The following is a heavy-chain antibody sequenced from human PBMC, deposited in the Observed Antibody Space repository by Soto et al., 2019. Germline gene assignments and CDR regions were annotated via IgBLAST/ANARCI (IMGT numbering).Heavy chain of an antibody. CDR1: GYSFTSYW. CDR2: IYPGDSDT. J-gene: IGHJ6*03. CDR3: ARRGKKCSSTSSYFHYYYYMDV. V-gene: IGHV5-51*01. Sequence: PGESLKISCKGSGYSFTSYWIGWVRQMPGKGLEWMGIIYPGDSDTRYSPSFQGQVTISADKSISTAYLQWSSLKASDTAMYYCARRGKKCSSTSSYFHYYYYMDVWGKGTTVTVSS. D-gene: IGHD2-2*01.